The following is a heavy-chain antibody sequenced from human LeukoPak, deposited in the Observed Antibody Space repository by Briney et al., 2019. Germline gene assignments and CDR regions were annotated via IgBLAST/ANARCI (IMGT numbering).Heavy chain of an antibody. Sequence: ASVTVSFKSSAGTFSIYAISWVRQAPGQGQEWMGRIIPILGIANYAQKFQGRVTITADKSTSTAYMELSSLRSEDTAVYYCARGYCSSTSCLNWFDPWGQGTLVTVSP. D-gene: IGHD2-2*01. J-gene: IGHJ5*02. CDR2: IIPILGIA. V-gene: IGHV1-69*04. CDR1: AGTFSIYA. CDR3: ARGYCSSTSCLNWFDP.